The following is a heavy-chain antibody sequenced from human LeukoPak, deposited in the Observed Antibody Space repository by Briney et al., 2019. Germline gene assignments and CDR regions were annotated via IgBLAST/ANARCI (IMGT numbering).Heavy chain of an antibody. CDR2: ISYDGSNK. V-gene: IGHV3-30*18. CDR1: GFTFSSYG. J-gene: IGHJ4*02. Sequence: GRSLRLSCAASGFTFSSYGMHWVRQAPGKGLEWVAVISYDGSNKYYADSVKGRFTISRDNSKNTLYLQMNSLGAEDTAVYYCAKVPQWGQGTLVTVSS. CDR3: AKVPQ.